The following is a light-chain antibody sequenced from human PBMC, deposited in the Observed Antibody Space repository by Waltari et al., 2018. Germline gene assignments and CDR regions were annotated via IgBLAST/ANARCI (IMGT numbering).Light chain of an antibody. CDR2: AAS. Sequence: DIQMTQSPSSLSASVGDIVTIPCRASQSISSYLNWYQQKPGKAPKLLIYAASSLQSGVPSRFSGSGSGTDFTLTISSLQPEDFATYYCQQSYSTPQTFGQGTKLEIK. CDR1: QSISSY. CDR3: QQSYSTPQT. V-gene: IGKV1-39*01. J-gene: IGKJ2*01.